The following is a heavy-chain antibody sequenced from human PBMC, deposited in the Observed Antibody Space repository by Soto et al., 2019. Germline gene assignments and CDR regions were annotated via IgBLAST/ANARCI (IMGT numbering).Heavy chain of an antibody. Sequence: GGALGLSRGASGLTISNYGMHWVRKEKGKGVEWVAVISYDGSNKYYADSVKGRFTISRDNSKNTLYLQMNSLRAEDTAVYYCAKAGEDIVVVVAAGYGMDVWGQGTTVTVSS. CDR2: ISYDGSNK. V-gene: IGHV3-30*18. D-gene: IGHD2-15*01. J-gene: IGHJ6*02. CDR1: GLTISNYG. CDR3: AKAGEDIVVVVAAGYGMDV.